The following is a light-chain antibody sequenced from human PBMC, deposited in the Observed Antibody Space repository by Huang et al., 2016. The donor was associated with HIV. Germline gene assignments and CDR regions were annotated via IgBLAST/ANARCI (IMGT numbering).Light chain of an antibody. CDR2: GST. CDR3: QQYNNWHLT. CDR1: QSGSTN. Sequence: IVMTQTPATLPVSPGGRATRSCRASQSGSTNLAWYQQKPGQTPRRIIYGSTTRATGVPARFSGSGSGTDFTLTINSLQSEDFGIYYCQQYNNWHLTFGGGTKV. V-gene: IGKV3-15*01. J-gene: IGKJ4*01.